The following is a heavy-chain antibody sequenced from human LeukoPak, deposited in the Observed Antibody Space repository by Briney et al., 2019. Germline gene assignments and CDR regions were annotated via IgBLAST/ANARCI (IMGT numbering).Heavy chain of an antibody. J-gene: IGHJ3*02. CDR3: ARADYYDSSGNDAFDI. Sequence: SQTLSLTCTVSGGSISSGGYYWSWIRQHPGKGLEWIGYIYYSGSTYYNPSPKSRVTISVDTSKNQFSLKLSSVTAADTAVYYCARADYYDSSGNDAFDIWGQGTMVTVSS. CDR2: IYYSGST. V-gene: IGHV4-31*03. CDR1: GGSISSGGYY. D-gene: IGHD3-22*01.